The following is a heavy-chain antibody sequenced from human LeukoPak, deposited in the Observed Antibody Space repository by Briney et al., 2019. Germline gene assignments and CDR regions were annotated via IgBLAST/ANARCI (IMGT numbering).Heavy chain of an antibody. CDR3: ASGYYGDFDY. V-gene: IGHV4-59*01. CDR1: GGSISSYY. Sequence: SETLSLTCTVSGGSISSYYWSWIRQPPGKGLEWIGYIYYTGSTDYNPSLKSRVTISVDTSKNQFSLELTSVTAADTAVYYCASGYYGDFDYWGQGTLVTVSS. CDR2: IYYTGST. D-gene: IGHD2/OR15-2a*01. J-gene: IGHJ4*02.